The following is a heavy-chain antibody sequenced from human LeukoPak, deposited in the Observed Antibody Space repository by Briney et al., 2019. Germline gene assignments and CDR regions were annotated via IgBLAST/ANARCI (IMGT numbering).Heavy chain of an antibody. J-gene: IGHJ4*02. CDR1: GFTFSSYS. CDR2: ISSSSSTI. Sequence: ESGGGLVQPGESLRLSCAASGFTFSSYSMNWVRQAPVKGLEWVSYISSSSSTIYYADSVKGRFTISRDNAKNSLYLQMNSLRAEDTAVYYCARDEAYSGYERDFDYWGQGTLVTVSS. CDR3: ARDEAYSGYERDFDY. V-gene: IGHV3-48*01. D-gene: IGHD5-12*01.